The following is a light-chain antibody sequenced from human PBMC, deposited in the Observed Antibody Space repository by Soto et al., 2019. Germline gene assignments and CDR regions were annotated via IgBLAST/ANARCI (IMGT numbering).Light chain of an antibody. CDR3: AAWDASLNGYV. J-gene: IGLJ1*01. V-gene: IGLV1-44*01. Sequence: QSVLTQSPSASGTPRQRVTMSCSGSTSNIGSKTVNWYRQLPGTAPKLLIYSNDQRPSGVPDRFSGSKSGTSASLAISGLQSEDEADYYCAAWDASLNGYVFGTGTKLTVL. CDR2: SND. CDR1: TSNIGSKT.